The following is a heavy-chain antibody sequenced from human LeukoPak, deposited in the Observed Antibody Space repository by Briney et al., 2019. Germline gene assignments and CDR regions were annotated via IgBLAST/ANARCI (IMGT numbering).Heavy chain of an antibody. CDR1: GFSFSIYG. CDR3: AKDRRDYCSSTSCYEPYFDY. Sequence: GGSLRLSCAASGFSFSIYGMHWVRQAPGKGLEWVAIIWFDGSNKYYADSVKGRFTISRDNSKNTLYLQMNSLRAEDTAVYYCAKDRRDYCSSTSCYEPYFDYWGQGTLVTVSS. D-gene: IGHD2-2*01. V-gene: IGHV3-30*02. J-gene: IGHJ4*02. CDR2: IWFDGSNK.